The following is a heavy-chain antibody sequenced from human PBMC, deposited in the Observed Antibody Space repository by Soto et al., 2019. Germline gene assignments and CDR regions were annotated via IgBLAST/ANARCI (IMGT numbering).Heavy chain of an antibody. CDR1: GFTFDDYA. V-gene: IGHV3-9*01. D-gene: IGHD3-3*01. Sequence: SLRLSCAASGFTFDDYAMHWVRQAPGKGLEWVSGISWNSGSIGYADSVKGRFTISRDNAKNSLYLQMNSLRAEDTALYYCAKAGSGYYMDHFDYWGQGTLVTVSS. J-gene: IGHJ4*02. CDR3: AKAGSGYYMDHFDY. CDR2: ISWNSGSI.